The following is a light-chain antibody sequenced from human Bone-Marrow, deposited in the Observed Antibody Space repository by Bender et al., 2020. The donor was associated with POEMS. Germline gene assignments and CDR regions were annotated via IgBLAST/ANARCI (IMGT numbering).Light chain of an antibody. J-gene: IGLJ3*02. Sequence: QSALTQPASVSGSPGQSITISCTGTSSDVGTYTLVSWYQQHPGKAPKLMIYEVSKRPSGVPDRFSGSKSDNTASLTVSGLQAEDETDYYCSSYAGSSVYVVFGRGTKLTVL. CDR2: EVS. CDR3: SSYAGSSVYVV. V-gene: IGLV2-23*02. CDR1: SSDVGTYTL.